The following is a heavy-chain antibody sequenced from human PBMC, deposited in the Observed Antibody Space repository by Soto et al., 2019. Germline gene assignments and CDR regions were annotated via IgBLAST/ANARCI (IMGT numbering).Heavy chain of an antibody. CDR2: ISCCGGTA. CDR1: GFNFNKYA. J-gene: IGHJ4*02. Sequence: EVQLLESGGGLVRPGESLRLSCAASGFNFNKYAMSWVRQAPGEGLEWVSGISCCGGTASYADSVKGRFTIARDDAKNTLYLDMNSLRVEDTAEYYCAKADGHQWLLPHLENWGRGTLVTVS. V-gene: IGHV3-23*01. D-gene: IGHD6-19*01. CDR3: AKADGHQWLLPHLEN.